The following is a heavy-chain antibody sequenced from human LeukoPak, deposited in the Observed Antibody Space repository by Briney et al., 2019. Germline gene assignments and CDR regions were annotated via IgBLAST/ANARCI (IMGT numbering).Heavy chain of an antibody. V-gene: IGHV3-74*01. CDR1: GSTFSSYW. D-gene: IGHD1-26*01. Sequence: GGSLRLSCAASGSTFSSYWVHWVRQAPGKGLEWVARINSDGSTMNHADSVRGRFTISRDNAENTLYLQMSSLRAEDTAIYFCARAAYYRFDYWGQGTLVTVSS. CDR2: INSDGSTM. CDR3: ARAAYYRFDY. J-gene: IGHJ4*02.